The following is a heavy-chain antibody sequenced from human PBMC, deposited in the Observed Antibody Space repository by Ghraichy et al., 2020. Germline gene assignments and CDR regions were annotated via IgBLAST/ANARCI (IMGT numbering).Heavy chain of an antibody. CDR3: ATVEGYCSSTRCYRGGNHYYYMDV. Sequence: VKVSCKVSGYTLTEVSMHWVRQAPGKGLEWMGGLDPEDGEAIYAQKFQGRVTMTEDTSTDTAYMELSSLRSEDTAVYYCATVEGYCSSTRCYRGGNHYYYMDVWGKGTTVTVSS. CDR2: LDPEDGEA. J-gene: IGHJ6*03. CDR1: GYTLTEVS. D-gene: IGHD2-2*01. V-gene: IGHV1-24*01.